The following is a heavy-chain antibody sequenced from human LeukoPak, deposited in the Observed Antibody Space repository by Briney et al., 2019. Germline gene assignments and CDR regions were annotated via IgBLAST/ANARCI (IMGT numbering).Heavy chain of an antibody. CDR3: AREGYSSGWFDY. CDR1: GGTFSSYA. D-gene: IGHD6-19*01. CDR2: IIPIFGTA. V-gene: IGHV1-69*06. J-gene: IGHJ4*02. Sequence: SVKVSCEASGGTFSSYAISWVRQAPGQGLEWMGGIIPIFGTANYAQKFQGRVTITADKSTSTAYMELSSLRSEDTAVYYCAREGYSSGWFDYWGQGTLVTVSS.